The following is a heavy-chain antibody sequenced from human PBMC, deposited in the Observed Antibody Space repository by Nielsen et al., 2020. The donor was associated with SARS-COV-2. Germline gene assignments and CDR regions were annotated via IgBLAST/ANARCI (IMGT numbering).Heavy chain of an antibody. D-gene: IGHD2-2*02. Sequence: VRQAPGKGLEWVANIKQDGSEKYYVDSVKGRFTISRDNAKNSLYLQMNSLRAEDTAVYYCAREACSSTSCYMGMGSYYYYGMDVWGQGTTVTVSS. J-gene: IGHJ6*02. CDR2: IKQDGSEK. CDR3: AREACSSTSCYMGMGSYYYYGMDV. V-gene: IGHV3-7*01.